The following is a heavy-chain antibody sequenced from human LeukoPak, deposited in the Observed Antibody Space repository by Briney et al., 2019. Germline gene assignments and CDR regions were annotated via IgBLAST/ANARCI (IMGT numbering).Heavy chain of an antibody. CDR3: AKRGAEVGQTVAPGDY. J-gene: IGHJ4*02. CDR1: GFTFSSYW. D-gene: IGHD1-26*01. Sequence: GGSLRLSCAASGFTFSSYWMSWVRQAPGKGLEWVANIKQDGSEKYYVDSVKGRSTISRDNAKNSLYLQMNSLRAEDTAVYYCAKRGAEVGQTVAPGDYWGQGTLVTVSS. CDR2: IKQDGSEK. V-gene: IGHV3-7*01.